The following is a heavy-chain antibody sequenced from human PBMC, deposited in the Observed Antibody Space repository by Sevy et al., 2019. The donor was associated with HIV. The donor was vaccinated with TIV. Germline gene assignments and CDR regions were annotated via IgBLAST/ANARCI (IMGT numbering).Heavy chain of an antibody. CDR2: ISYDGSNK. V-gene: IGHV3-30-3*01. J-gene: IGHJ6*03. CDR3: ARDGNFWSGYSLYYYYMDV. Sequence: GGSLRLSCAASGFTFSSYAMHWVRQAPGKGLEWVAVISYDGSNKYYADSVKGRLTISRDNSKNTLYLQMNSLRAEDTAVYYCARDGNFWSGYSLYYYYMDVWGKGTTVTVSS. D-gene: IGHD3-3*01. CDR1: GFTFSSYA.